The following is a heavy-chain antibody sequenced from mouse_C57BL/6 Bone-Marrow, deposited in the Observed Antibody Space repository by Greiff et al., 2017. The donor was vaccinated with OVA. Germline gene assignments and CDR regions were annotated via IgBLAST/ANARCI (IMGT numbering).Heavy chain of an antibody. V-gene: IGHV1-9*01. Sequence: VQLQQSGAELMKPGASVKLSCKATGYTFTGYWIEWVKQRPGHGLEWIGEILPGSGSTNYNEKFKGKATFTADTYSNTAYMQLSSLTTEDSAIYYFARGLPSFYYSGTYWYFDVWGTGTTVTVSS. D-gene: IGHD1-1*01. CDR2: ILPGSGST. J-gene: IGHJ1*03. CDR3: ARGLPSFYYSGTYWYFDV. CDR1: GYTFTGYW.